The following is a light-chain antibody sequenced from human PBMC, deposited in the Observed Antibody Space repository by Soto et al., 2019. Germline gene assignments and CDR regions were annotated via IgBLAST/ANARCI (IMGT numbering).Light chain of an antibody. Sequence: VIWMTQSPSFLSAIRGDRVTISCRMSQGIGNYLAWYRQKPGKDPERLLYDTSRQQSGAPSRCSGSGSGTYFSLTISTLLAEDFATYYCHQYYTFPLYTFGQGTKVEI. V-gene: IGKV1D-8*03. CDR1: QGIGNY. J-gene: IGKJ2*01. CDR3: HQYYTFPLYT. CDR2: DTS.